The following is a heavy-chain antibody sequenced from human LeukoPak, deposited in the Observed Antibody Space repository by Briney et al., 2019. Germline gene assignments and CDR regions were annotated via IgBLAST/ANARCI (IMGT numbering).Heavy chain of an antibody. V-gene: IGHV3-30*02. D-gene: IGHD2-2*02. CDR3: AKAHVYCSSTGCYIFDY. CDR2: IRYDGSNK. J-gene: IGHJ4*02. CDR1: GFTFSSYG. Sequence: GGSLRLSCAASGFTFSSYGMHWVRQAPGKGLEWVAFIRYDGSNKYYADSVKGRFTISRDNSKNTLYLQMNSLRAEDTAVYYCAKAHVYCSSTGCYIFDYWGQGTLVTVSS.